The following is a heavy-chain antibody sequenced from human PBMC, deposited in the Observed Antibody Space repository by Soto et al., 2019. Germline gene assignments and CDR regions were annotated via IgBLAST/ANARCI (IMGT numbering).Heavy chain of an antibody. V-gene: IGHV1-69*13. J-gene: IGHJ3*02. CDR3: ARDSNYYDSSGPNDAFDI. Sequence: SVKVSCKASGGTFSSYAISWVRQAPGQGLEWMGGIIPIFGTANYAQKFQGRVTITADESTSTAYMELSSLRSEDTAVYYCARDSNYYDSSGPNDAFDIWGQGTMVTVSS. CDR2: IIPIFGTA. D-gene: IGHD3-22*01. CDR1: GGTFSSYA.